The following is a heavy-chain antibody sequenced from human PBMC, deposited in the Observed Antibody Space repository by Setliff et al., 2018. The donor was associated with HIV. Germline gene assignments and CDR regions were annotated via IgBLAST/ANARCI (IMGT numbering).Heavy chain of an antibody. J-gene: IGHJ6*02. CDR3: ARDRGNADYYYGMDV. CDR2: MTYVGST. D-gene: IGHD3-10*01. Sequence: SETLSLTCTVSGSSITSSSFYWGWIRQPPGKGLEWIGSMTYVGSTSFSPSLKSRVTISVDTSKNQFSLKLRSVTAADTAVYYCARDRGNADYYYGMDVWGQGTTVTVSS. CDR1: GSSITSSSFY. V-gene: IGHV4-39*07.